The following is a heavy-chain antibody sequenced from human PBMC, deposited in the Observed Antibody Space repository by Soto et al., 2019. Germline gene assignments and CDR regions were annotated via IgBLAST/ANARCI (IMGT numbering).Heavy chain of an antibody. Sequence: SETLSLTCAVYGGSFSGYYWSWIRQPPGKGLERIGEINHSGSTNYNPSLKSRVTISVDTSKNQFSLKLSSVTAADTAVYYCARKVWEYYDSSGYYYFDYWGQGTLVTVSS. V-gene: IGHV4-34*01. CDR3: ARKVWEYYDSSGYYYFDY. CDR2: INHSGST. CDR1: GGSFSGYY. D-gene: IGHD3-22*01. J-gene: IGHJ4*02.